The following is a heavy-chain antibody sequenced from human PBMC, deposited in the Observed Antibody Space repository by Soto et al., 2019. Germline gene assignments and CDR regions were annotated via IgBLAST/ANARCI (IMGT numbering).Heavy chain of an antibody. D-gene: IGHD3-16*02. J-gene: IGHJ4*02. Sequence: ASVKVSCKASGYTFTSYYMHWVRQAPGQGLEWMGIINPSGGSTSYAQKFQGRVTMTRDTSTSTVYMELSSLRSEDTAVYYCARDYDYIWGSYRSSYFDYWGQGTLVTVSS. CDR2: INPSGGST. CDR3: ARDYDYIWGSYRSSYFDY. V-gene: IGHV1-46*03. CDR1: GYTFTSYY.